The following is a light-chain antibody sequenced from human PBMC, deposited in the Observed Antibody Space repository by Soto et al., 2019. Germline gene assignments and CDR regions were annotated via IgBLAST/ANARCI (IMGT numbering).Light chain of an antibody. Sequence: QSALTQPASVSGSPGQSITFSCTGTSSDVGSYDLVSWYQQHPGKAPKLMIYEGSKRPSGASNRFSGSKSGNTASLTISGLQAEDEAAYYCCSYAGSSAVLFGGGTQLTVL. J-gene: IGLJ7*01. CDR2: EGS. V-gene: IGLV2-23*01. CDR1: SSDVGSYDL. CDR3: CSYAGSSAVL.